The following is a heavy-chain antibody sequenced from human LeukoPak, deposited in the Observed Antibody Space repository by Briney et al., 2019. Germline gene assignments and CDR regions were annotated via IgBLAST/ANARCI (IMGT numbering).Heavy chain of an antibody. J-gene: IGHJ6*04. CDR2: IKSKTDGGTT. V-gene: IGHV3-15*01. D-gene: IGHD4-17*01. Sequence: GGSLRLSCAASGFTFSNAWMSWVRQAPGKGLEWVGRIKSKTDGGTTDYAAPVKGRFTISRDDSKNTLYLQMNSLRAEDTAVYYCAKDWDGDYGDDPAGVWGKGTTVTISS. CDR3: AKDWDGDYGDDPAGV. CDR1: GFTFSNAW.